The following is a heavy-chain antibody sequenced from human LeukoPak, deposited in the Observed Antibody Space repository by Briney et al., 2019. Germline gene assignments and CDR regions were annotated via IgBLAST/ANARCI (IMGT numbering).Heavy chain of an antibody. Sequence: GGSLRLSCAASGFTVSSNYMSWVRQAPGKGLAWVSVIYSGGSTYYADSVKGRFTISRDNSKNTLYLQMNSLRAEDTAVYYCAREREGVSSSGNYYYYYMDVWGKGTTVTVSS. J-gene: IGHJ6*03. CDR1: GFTVSSNY. CDR3: AREREGVSSSGNYYYYYMDV. D-gene: IGHD6-6*01. V-gene: IGHV3-53*01. CDR2: IYSGGST.